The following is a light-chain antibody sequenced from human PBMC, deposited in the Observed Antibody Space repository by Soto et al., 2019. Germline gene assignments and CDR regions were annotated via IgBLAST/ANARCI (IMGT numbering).Light chain of an antibody. V-gene: IGLV2-14*01. CDR2: EVS. J-gene: IGLJ2*01. CDR3: SSYTSSSTVV. CDR1: SSDIGGYKY. Sequence: QSALTQPASVSGSPGQSITISCTGTSSDIGGYKYVSWYQQHPGKAPKLMIYEVSNRPSGVSNRFSGCKSGNTASLTISGLQAEDEADYYCSSYTSSSTVVFGGGTKLTVL.